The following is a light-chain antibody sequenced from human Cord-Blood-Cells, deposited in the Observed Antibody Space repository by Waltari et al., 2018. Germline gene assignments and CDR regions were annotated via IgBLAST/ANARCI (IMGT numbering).Light chain of an antibody. Sequence: EIVLTQSPGTLSLSPGERATLSCRASQSVSSSYLAWYQQKPGQAPRLLSYGASSRATGIPGRFSGSGSGTDFTLTISRLEPEDFSVYYCQQYGSSPYTFGHGTKLEIK. CDR3: QQYGSSPYT. CDR2: GAS. CDR1: QSVSSSY. J-gene: IGKJ2*01. V-gene: IGKV3-20*01.